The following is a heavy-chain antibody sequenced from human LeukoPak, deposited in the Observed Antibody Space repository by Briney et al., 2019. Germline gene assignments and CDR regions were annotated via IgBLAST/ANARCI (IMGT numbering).Heavy chain of an antibody. J-gene: IGHJ4*02. CDR2: INPSGGST. Sequence: GAAVKVSCKASGYTFTSYYMHWVRQAPGQGLKWMGIINPSGGSTSYAQKFQGRVTITTDESTSTAYMELSSLRSEDTAVYYCARGGQQLIAQYFDYWGQGTLVTVSS. CDR1: GYTFTSYY. CDR3: ARGGQQLIAQYFDY. V-gene: IGHV1-46*01. D-gene: IGHD6-13*01.